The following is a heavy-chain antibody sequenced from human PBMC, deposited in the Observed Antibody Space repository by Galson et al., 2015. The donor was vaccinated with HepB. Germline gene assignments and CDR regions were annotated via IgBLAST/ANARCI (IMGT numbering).Heavy chain of an antibody. CDR1: GYTLTELS. Sequence: SVKVSCKVSGYTLTELSMHWVRQAPGKGLEWMGGFDPEDGETIYAQKFQGRVTMTEDTSTDTAYMELSSLRSEDTAVYYCATGTYYYDSSGYYRDAFDIWGQGTMVTVSS. D-gene: IGHD3-22*01. CDR2: FDPEDGET. J-gene: IGHJ3*02. V-gene: IGHV1-24*01. CDR3: ATGTYYYDSSGYYRDAFDI.